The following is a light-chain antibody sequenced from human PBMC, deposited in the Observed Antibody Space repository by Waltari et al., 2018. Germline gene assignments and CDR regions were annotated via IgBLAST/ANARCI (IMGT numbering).Light chain of an antibody. J-gene: IGLJ3*02. CDR1: SSDVGGYNF. CDR3: GSYAGSYTPWV. CDR2: GVN. Sequence: QSALTQPRSVSGSPGQSVTISCTGTSSDVGGYNFVSWYQQHPGKAPKLIVYGVNKRPSGVPDRFAGSKSGNPASLTISGLQAEDEADYYCGSYAGSYTPWVFGGGTKVTVL. V-gene: IGLV2-11*01.